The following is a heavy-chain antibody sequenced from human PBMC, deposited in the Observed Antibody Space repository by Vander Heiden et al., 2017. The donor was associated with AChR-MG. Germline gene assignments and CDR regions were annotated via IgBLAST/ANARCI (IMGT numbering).Heavy chain of an antibody. CDR1: GFTFSSYA. J-gene: IGHJ4*02. V-gene: IGHV3-23*01. CDR2: ISGSGGST. D-gene: IGHD3-9*01. CDR3: AKAPYPLDWSNEDEPLNQYYFDY. Sequence: EVQLLESGGGLVQPGGSLRLSCAASGFTFSSYAMSWVRQAPGKGLEWVSAISGSGGSTYYADSVKGRFTISRDNSKNTLYLQMNSLRAEDTAVYYCAKAPYPLDWSNEDEPLNQYYFDYWGQGTLVTVSS.